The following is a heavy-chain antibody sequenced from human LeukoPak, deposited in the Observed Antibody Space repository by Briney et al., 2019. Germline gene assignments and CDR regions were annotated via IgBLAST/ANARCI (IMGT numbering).Heavy chain of an antibody. CDR1: GYTFTSYD. D-gene: IGHD3-22*01. CDR3: ARVGTYYYDSSGYYLRY. Sequence: ASVKVSCKASGYTFTSYDINWVRQATGQGLEWMGWMNPNSGNTGYAQKFQGRVTITRNTSISTAYMELSSLRSEGTAVYYCARVGTYYYDSSGYYLRYWGQGTLVTVSS. V-gene: IGHV1-8*03. J-gene: IGHJ4*02. CDR2: MNPNSGNT.